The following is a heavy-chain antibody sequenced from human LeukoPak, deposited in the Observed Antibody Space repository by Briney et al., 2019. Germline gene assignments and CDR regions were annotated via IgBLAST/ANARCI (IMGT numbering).Heavy chain of an antibody. D-gene: IGHD2-8*01. J-gene: IGHJ4*02. Sequence: SVKVSCKASGGTFSSYAISWVRQAPGEGLEWMGGIIPIFGTANYAQKFQGRVTISADESTSTAYMELSSLRSEDTAVYYCARGSCTNGVCYKIFDYWGQGTLVTVSS. CDR3: ARGSCTNGVCYKIFDY. V-gene: IGHV1-69*13. CDR1: GGTFSSYA. CDR2: IIPIFGTA.